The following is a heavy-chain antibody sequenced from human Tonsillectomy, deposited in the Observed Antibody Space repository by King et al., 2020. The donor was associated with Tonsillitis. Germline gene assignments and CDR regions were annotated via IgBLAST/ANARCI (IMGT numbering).Heavy chain of an antibody. J-gene: IGHJ4*01. V-gene: IGHV3-21*01. CDR3: ANIPQLALYGPIAC. D-gene: IGHD3-10*01. CDR2: ISSSSDYI. Sequence: VQLVESGGGLVKPGGSLRLSCAASGFTFSTYNMHWVRQAPGKGLEWVSSISSSSDYIYYADTGKGRCTISRDNAKNSLYLQMNSLRDENTAVYYCANIPQLALYGPIACWGQGSLVTVSS. CDR1: GFTFSTYN.